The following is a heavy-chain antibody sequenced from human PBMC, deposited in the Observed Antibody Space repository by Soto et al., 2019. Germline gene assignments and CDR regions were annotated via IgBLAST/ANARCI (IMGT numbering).Heavy chain of an antibody. V-gene: IGHV4-59*08. D-gene: IGHD3-10*01. CDR1: GGSISSYY. J-gene: IGHJ4*02. CDR3: ASMGYHYGSGSYPLDY. Sequence: QVQLQESGPGLVKPSETLSLTCTVSGGSISSYYWTWIRQPPGKGLEWIGFMYNSGSTHYNPSLKSQVTISLDTSTNQFSLNLRSVTAAHTAVYYCASMGYHYGSGSYPLDYWGQGTLVTVSS. CDR2: MYNSGST.